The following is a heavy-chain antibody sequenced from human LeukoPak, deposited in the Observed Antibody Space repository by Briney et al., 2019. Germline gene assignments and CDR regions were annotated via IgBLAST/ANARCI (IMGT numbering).Heavy chain of an antibody. V-gene: IGHV3-33*06. CDR3: AKDRGVTAIPNHFDY. Sequence: GRSLRLSCAASGFTFSSYGMHWVRQAPGKGLEWVAVIWYDGSNKYYADSVKGRFTISRDNSKNTLYLQMNSLRAEDTAVYYCAKDRGVTAIPNHFDYWGQGTLVTVSS. CDR1: GFTFSSYG. J-gene: IGHJ4*02. D-gene: IGHD2-21*02. CDR2: IWYDGSNK.